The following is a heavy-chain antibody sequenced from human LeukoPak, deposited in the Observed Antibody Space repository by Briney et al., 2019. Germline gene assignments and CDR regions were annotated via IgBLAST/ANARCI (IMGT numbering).Heavy chain of an antibody. CDR2: ISSSSSYI. J-gene: IGHJ4*02. CDR3: ARDRSSSWYGCPDY. Sequence: PSETLSLTCTVSGGFISSSSYYWGWIRQAPGKGLEWVSSISSSSSYIYYADSVKGRFTISRDNAKISLYLQMNSLRAEDTAVYYCARDRSSSWYGCPDYWGQGTLVTVSS. D-gene: IGHD6-13*01. CDR1: GGFISSSS. V-gene: IGHV3-21*01.